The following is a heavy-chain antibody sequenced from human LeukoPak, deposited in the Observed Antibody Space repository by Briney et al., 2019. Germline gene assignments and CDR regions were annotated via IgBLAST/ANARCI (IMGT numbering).Heavy chain of an antibody. CDR3: ARGRPLLDS. CDR2: INTHSGNP. Sequence: GASVKVSCKTSGYTFTDHAMNWVRQAPGQGPEWMGWINTHSGNPTHAQGFTGRFVFSLDPAISTAYLQINNLKPEDTGVYYCARGRPLLDSWGRGTLVIVSS. V-gene: IGHV7-4-1*02. J-gene: IGHJ4*02. CDR1: GYTFTDHA.